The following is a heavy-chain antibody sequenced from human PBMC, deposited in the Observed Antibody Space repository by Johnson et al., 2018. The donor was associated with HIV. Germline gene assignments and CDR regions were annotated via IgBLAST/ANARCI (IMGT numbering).Heavy chain of an antibody. CDR1: GFIFSDYC. V-gene: IGHV3-11*04. Sequence: QVQLVESGGDLVKPGGSLRLSCAASGFIFSDYCMSWIRQAPGKGLEWVSYISSSGDTTYYADSVKGRFTISRDIAENTLYLQMNSLRDEDTAVYCCAIIPPGGAGKGADACDIWGQGTMVTVSS. D-gene: IGHD1-26*01. CDR2: ISSSGDTT. CDR3: AIIPPGGAGKGADACDI. J-gene: IGHJ3*02.